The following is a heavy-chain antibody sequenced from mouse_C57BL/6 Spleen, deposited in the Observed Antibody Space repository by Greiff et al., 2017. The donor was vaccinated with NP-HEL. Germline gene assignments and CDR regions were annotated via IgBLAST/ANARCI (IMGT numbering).Heavy chain of an antibody. J-gene: IGHJ3*01. D-gene: IGHD2-4*01. CDR2: INPNSGST. CDR1: GYTFTSYW. V-gene: IGHV1-64*01. CDR3: AGGIYYDYDGAY. Sequence: QVQLQQSGAELVKPGASVKLSCKASGYTFTSYWMHWVKQRPGQGLEWIGMINPNSGSTNYNEKFKSKATLTVDKSSSTAYMQLSSLTSEDSAVYYGAGGIYYDYDGAYWGQGTLVTVSA.